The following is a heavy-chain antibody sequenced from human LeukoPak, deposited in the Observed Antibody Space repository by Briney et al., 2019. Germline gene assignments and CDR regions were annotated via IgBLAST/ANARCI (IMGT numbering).Heavy chain of an antibody. Sequence: VASVKVSCKASGGTFSSYAISWVRQAPGQGLEWMGGIIPIFGTANYAQKFQGRVTITADKSTSTAYMELSSLRSEDMAVYYCAREYVDTAMVPPYYYHYMDVWGKGTTVTVSS. J-gene: IGHJ6*03. CDR1: GGTFSSYA. CDR2: IIPIFGTA. D-gene: IGHD5-18*01. V-gene: IGHV1-69*06. CDR3: AREYVDTAMVPPYYYHYMDV.